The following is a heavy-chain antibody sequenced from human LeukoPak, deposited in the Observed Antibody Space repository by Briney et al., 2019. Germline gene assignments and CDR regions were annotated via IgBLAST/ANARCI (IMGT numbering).Heavy chain of an antibody. Sequence: GGSLRLSCAASGFTFDDYAMHWVRQAPGKGLEWVSLISWDGGSTYYADSVKGRFTISRDNSKNSLYLRMNSLRAEDTALYYCATDKPHRTGSNGLYGSGSPVFDYWGQGTLVTVSS. CDR3: ATDKPHRTGSNGLYGSGSPVFDY. D-gene: IGHD3-10*01. V-gene: IGHV3-43D*03. J-gene: IGHJ4*02. CDR1: GFTFDDYA. CDR2: ISWDGGST.